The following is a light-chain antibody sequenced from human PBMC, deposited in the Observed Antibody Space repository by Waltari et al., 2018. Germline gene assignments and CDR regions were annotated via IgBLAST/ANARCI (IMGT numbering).Light chain of an antibody. CDR3: CSYVGSAISV. CDR1: SSDIGKYNL. J-gene: IGLJ3*02. V-gene: IGLV2-23*02. Sequence: QSALTQPASVSGSPGQAITISCSGTSSDIGKYNLVSWYQQHPGKAPTLIIYDVNKRPSGVSNRFSGSKSGNTAFLTISGLQTADEADYYCCSYVGSAISVFGGGTKLTVL. CDR2: DVN.